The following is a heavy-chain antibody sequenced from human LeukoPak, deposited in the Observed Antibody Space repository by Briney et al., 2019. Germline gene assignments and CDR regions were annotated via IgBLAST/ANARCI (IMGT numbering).Heavy chain of an antibody. CDR2: ISHDGIDK. D-gene: IGHD3-22*01. Sequence: GGSLRLSCAASGFTFSTYGIHWVRRAPGKGLEWVAVISHDGIDKHYVDSVRGRFTITRDNTQNTLFLQMNSLRPEDAAVYYCAKASVEYYYDSSGTPYYFYGLDVWGQGTTVTVSS. CDR3: AKASVEYYYDSSGTPYYFYGLDV. J-gene: IGHJ6*02. V-gene: IGHV3-30*18. CDR1: GFTFSTYG.